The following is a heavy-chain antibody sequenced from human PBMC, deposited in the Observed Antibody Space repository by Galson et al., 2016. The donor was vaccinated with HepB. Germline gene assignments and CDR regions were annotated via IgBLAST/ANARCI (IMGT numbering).Heavy chain of an antibody. D-gene: IGHD6-13*01. CDR3: ARAREQQPAN. Sequence: SVKVSCKASGYPFSNYYMHWVRQAPGQGLEWMGIINPSGGATRYAHKFQDRVTMTRDTSTSTVYLELSTLRSEDSAGYFCARAREQQPANWGQGTLVTVSS. J-gene: IGHJ4*02. CDR1: GYPFSNYY. V-gene: IGHV1-46*01. CDR2: INPSGGAT.